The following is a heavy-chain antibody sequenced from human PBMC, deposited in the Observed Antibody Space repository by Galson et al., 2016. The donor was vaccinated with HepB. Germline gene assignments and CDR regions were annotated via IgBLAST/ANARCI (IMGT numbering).Heavy chain of an antibody. Sequence: SLRLSCAASGFTFNTYSMNWVRQAPGKGLEWIAYITGSSSNIKYADSVKGRFTISRDNAKNSLYLQLSSLRDEGTAVYYCVTSFSTQVYSWGQGALVTVSS. CDR2: ITGSSSNI. D-gene: IGHD2-15*01. CDR1: GFTFNTYS. V-gene: IGHV3-48*02. J-gene: IGHJ4*02. CDR3: VTSFSTQVYS.